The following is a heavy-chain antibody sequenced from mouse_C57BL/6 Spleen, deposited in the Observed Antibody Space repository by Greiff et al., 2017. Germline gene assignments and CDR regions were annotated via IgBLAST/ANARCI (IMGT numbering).Heavy chain of an antibody. V-gene: IGHV1-4*01. Sequence: VQLQQSGAELARPGASVKMSCTASGFTFTSYTMPWVNQRPEQGLEWIGYINPSGGYTKYTQKFKGQATFTAATYYSIPYMQLSSLTSEDSAVYYCAREDYYDYDLYAMDDWGQGTSVTVSS. CDR3: AREDYYDYDLYAMDD. CDR1: GFTFTSYT. J-gene: IGHJ4*01. CDR2: INPSGGYT. D-gene: IGHD2-4*01.